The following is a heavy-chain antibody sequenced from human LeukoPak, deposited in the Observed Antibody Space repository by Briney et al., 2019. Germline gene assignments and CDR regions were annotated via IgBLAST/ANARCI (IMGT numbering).Heavy chain of an antibody. CDR1: GYTFTSYA. Sequence: ASVKVSCKASGYTFTSYAMHWVRQAPGQRLEWMGWINAGNGNTKYSQEFQGRVTITRDTSTSTAYMELRSLRSDDTAVYYCARERFSDYYYYMDVWGKGTTVTVSS. CDR3: ARERFSDYYYYMDV. J-gene: IGHJ6*03. D-gene: IGHD3-10*01. CDR2: INAGNGNT. V-gene: IGHV1-3*01.